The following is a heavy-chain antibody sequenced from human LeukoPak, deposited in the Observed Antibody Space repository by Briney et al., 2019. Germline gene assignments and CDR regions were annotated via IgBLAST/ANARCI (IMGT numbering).Heavy chain of an antibody. Sequence: GGSPRLSCAASGFTFSSFWMHWVRQSPGKGLVWVSRINSDGSRTTYADSVKGRFTISRDNAKNTLYLQMNSLTPEDTAVYYCARDFHWIALAGNEYYYGKDVWGQGTTVIVSS. D-gene: IGHD6-19*01. J-gene: IGHJ6*02. CDR1: GFTFSSFW. CDR3: ARDFHWIALAGNEYYYGKDV. CDR2: INSDGSRT. V-gene: IGHV3-74*03.